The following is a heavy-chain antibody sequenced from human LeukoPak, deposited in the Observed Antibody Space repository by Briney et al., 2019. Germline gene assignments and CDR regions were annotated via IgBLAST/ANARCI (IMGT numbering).Heavy chain of an antibody. Sequence: SETLSLTCAVCGGSFSGYYWSWIRQPPGKGLEWIGEINHSGSTNYNPSLKSRVTISVDTSKNQFSMKLSSVTAADTAVYYCASGGTMVRGVIPRDYWGQGTLVTVSS. V-gene: IGHV4-34*01. D-gene: IGHD3-10*01. CDR1: GGSFSGYY. CDR3: ASGGTMVRGVIPRDY. J-gene: IGHJ4*02. CDR2: INHSGST.